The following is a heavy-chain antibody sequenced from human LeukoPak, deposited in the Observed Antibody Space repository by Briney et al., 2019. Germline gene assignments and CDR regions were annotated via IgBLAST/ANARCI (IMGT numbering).Heavy chain of an antibody. CDR3: AKDRYSSGWYSDFDY. J-gene: IGHJ4*02. Sequence: PGGSLRLSCAASGFTFSSYAMSWVRQAPGKGLEWVSSISGSGGSTYYPDSVKGRFTISRDNSKNTVYLQMNSLRAEDTAVYYCAKDRYSSGWYSDFDYWGQGTLVTVSS. CDR2: ISGSGGST. D-gene: IGHD6-19*01. CDR1: GFTFSSYA. V-gene: IGHV3-23*01.